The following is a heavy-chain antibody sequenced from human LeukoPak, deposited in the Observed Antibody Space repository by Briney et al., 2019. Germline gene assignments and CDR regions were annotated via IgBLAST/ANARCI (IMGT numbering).Heavy chain of an antibody. CDR2: IYPGDSDI. J-gene: IGHJ3*02. CDR1: GYTFTTYW. CDR3: ARTEALDAFDI. Sequence: GESLKISFQGVGYTFTTYWIAWVRQMPGKGLEWMGVIYPGDSDIRYSPSFKGQVTISADKSITTAYLQWNTLKASDTAMYYCARTEALDAFDIWGQGTIVTVSS. V-gene: IGHV5-51*01.